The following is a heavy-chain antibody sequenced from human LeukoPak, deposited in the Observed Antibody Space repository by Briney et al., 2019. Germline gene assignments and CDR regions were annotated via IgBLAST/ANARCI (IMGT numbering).Heavy chain of an antibody. CDR1: GFTFSNYW. CDR2: IWYDGSHK. CDR3: ARGVRDGYNYWHYFGN. D-gene: IGHD5-24*01. J-gene: IGHJ4*02. V-gene: IGHV3-33*08. Sequence: GGSLRLSCAASGFTFSNYWMHWVRQAPGKGLEWVAIIWYDGSHKHYRDSVKGRFTISRDNSKNTLYLQMNSLRAEDTAVYYCARGVRDGYNYWHYFGNWGQGTLVTVSS.